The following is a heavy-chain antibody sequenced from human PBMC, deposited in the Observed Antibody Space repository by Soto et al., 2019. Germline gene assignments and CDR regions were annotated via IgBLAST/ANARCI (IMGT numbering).Heavy chain of an antibody. CDR2: ISNDGSNK. V-gene: IGHV3-30*04. CDR3: ARDNTYQPWDYNWFDP. Sequence: QVQLVESGGGVVQPGRSLRLSCAASGFTFSTYSLHWLRQAPGKGLEWVAVISNDGSNKYYADSVKGRFTISRDTSKNTLRLQMNNLRTEDTAVYYCARDNTYQPWDYNWFDPWGQGTLVIVSS. CDR1: GFTFSTYS. J-gene: IGHJ5*02. D-gene: IGHD2-2*01.